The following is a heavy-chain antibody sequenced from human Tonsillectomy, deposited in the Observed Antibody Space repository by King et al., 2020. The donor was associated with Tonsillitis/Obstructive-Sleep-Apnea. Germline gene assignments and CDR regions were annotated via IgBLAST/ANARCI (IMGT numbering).Heavy chain of an antibody. CDR1: GYNFASQW. V-gene: IGHV5-51*01. CDR2: IYPADSDT. J-gene: IGHJ4*02. Sequence: VQLVQSGAEVKKPGESLKISCQASGYNFASQWIGWVRQKPGKGLEWMGIIYPADSDTKYSPSFQGQITISADRSINTAYLQWSSLKASDTAIYYCARGAAMILFDYWGQGTLVTASS. CDR3: ARGAAMILFDY. D-gene: IGHD5-18*01.